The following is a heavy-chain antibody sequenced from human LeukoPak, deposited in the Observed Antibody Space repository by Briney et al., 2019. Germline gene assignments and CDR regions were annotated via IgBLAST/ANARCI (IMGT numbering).Heavy chain of an antibody. CDR1: GFTFSSYA. D-gene: IGHD3-3*01. Sequence: PGGSLRLSCAASGFTFSSYAMSWVRQAPGKGLEWVSTISGSGGSTYYADSVKGRFTISRDNSKNTLYLPMNSLRAEDTAVYYCARPDPPLILEWPAPYFDYWGQGTLVTVSS. J-gene: IGHJ4*02. CDR2: ISGSGGST. V-gene: IGHV3-23*01. CDR3: ARPDPPLILEWPAPYFDY.